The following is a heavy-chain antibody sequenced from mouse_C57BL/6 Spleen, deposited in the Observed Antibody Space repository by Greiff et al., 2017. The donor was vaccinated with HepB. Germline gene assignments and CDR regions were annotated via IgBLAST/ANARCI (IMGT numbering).Heavy chain of an antibody. CDR1: GYTFTDYY. V-gene: IGHV1-19*01. CDR2: INPYNGGT. CDR3: ARGQLRLDY. J-gene: IGHJ2*01. Sequence: EVQLVESGPVLVKPGASVKMSCKASGYTFTDYYMNWVKQSHGKSLEWIGVINPYNGGTSYNQKFKGKATLTVDKSSSTAYMELNSLTSEDSAVYYCARGQLRLDYWGQGTTLTVSS. D-gene: IGHD3-2*02.